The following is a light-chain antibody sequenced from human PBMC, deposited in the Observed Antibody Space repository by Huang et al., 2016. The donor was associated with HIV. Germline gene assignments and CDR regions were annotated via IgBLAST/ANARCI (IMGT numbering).Light chain of an antibody. J-gene: IGKJ4*01. CDR2: GAS. V-gene: IGKV3-15*01. Sequence: EVGMTQSPVTLSVSPGERATLSCRASQSINSNLAWYQQKPGQAPRLLINGASTRATGVPARFSGSGAGTEFSLTINSLQSEDYAVYYCQQYNNWPPRTFGGGTKVEMK. CDR1: QSINSN. CDR3: QQYNNWPPRT.